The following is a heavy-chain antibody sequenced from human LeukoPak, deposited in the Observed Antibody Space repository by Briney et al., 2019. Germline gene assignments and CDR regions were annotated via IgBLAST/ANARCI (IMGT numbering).Heavy chain of an antibody. CDR1: GYSFTSYW. J-gene: IGHJ4*02. Sequence: GESLKISCQGSGYSFTSYWIGWVRQMPGKGLEWMGIIFPGDADTRYSPSFQGQVTILADKSISTAYLQWSSLKASDTAMYYCARTYCSSTSCHFYYFDYWAQGTLVTVSS. D-gene: IGHD2-2*01. CDR2: IFPGDADT. CDR3: ARTYCSSTSCHFYYFDY. V-gene: IGHV5-51*01.